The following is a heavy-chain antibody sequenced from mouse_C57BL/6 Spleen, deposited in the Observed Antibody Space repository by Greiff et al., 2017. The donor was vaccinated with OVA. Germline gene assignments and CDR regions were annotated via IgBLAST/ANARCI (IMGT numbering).Heavy chain of an antibody. CDR2: ISYDGSN. J-gene: IGHJ2*01. V-gene: IGHV3-6*01. CDR3: ARGDGYTLDY. D-gene: IGHD2-3*01. CDR1: GYSITSGYY. Sequence: EVKLMESGPGLVKPSQSLSLTCSVTGYSITSGYYWNWIRQFPGNKLEWMGYISYDGSNNYNPSLKNRISITRDTSKNQFFLKLNSVTTEDTATYYCARGDGYTLDYWGQGTTLTVSS.